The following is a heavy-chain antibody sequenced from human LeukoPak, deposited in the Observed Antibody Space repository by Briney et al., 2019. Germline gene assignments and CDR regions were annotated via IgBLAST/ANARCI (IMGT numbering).Heavy chain of an antibody. CDR1: GFTFSSYS. J-gene: IGHJ4*02. V-gene: IGHV3-21*01. CDR3: ARYYGDHEGGFDY. Sequence: GGSLRLSCAASGFTFSSYSMNWVRQAPGKGLEWVSSISSSSSYIYYADSVKGRFTISRDNAKNSLYLQMNNLRAEDTAVYYCARYYGDHEGGFDYWGQGTLVTVSS. CDR2: ISSSSSYI. D-gene: IGHD4-17*01.